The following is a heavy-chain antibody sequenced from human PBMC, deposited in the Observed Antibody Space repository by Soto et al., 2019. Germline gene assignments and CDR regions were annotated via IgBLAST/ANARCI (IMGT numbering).Heavy chain of an antibody. CDR2: IVVGSGNT. CDR1: GFTFTSSA. CDR3: AAAHLTTVVTPSLMNLDY. D-gene: IGHD4-17*01. J-gene: IGHJ4*02. V-gene: IGHV1-58*01. Sequence: ASVKVSCKASGFTFTSSAVQWVRQARGQHLEWIGWIVVGSGNTNYAQKFQERVTITRDMSTSTAYMELGSLRSEDTAVYYCAAAHLTTVVTPSLMNLDYWGQGTLVTVSS.